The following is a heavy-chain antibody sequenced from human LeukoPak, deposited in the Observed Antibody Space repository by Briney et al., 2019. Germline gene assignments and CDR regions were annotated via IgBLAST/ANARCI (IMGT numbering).Heavy chain of an antibody. CDR2: FYNSGST. D-gene: IGHD4-11*01. CDR1: AGYISSYY. J-gene: IGHJ6*03. Sequence: SETLSLTCTVSAGYISSYYWNWIRQPPGQGLEWIGYFYNSGSTDYNPSLKSRVTISVDTSKNPFSLKLSSVTGADTAVYYCARGKSTVGVPFYYYYMDVWGKGATVTVSS. CDR3: ARGKSTVGVPFYYYYMDV. V-gene: IGHV4-59*01.